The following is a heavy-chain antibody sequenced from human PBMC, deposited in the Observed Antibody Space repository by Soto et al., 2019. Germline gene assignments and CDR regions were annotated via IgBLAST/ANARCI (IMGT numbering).Heavy chain of an antibody. CDR1: GFTFSSYA. D-gene: IGHD6-19*01. CDR3: AKQWLVRGRIDY. Sequence: EVQLLESGGGLVQPGGSLRLSCAASGFTFSSYAMSWVRQAPGKGLEWVSAISGSGGSTYYADSVKGRFTISRDNSKNTLYLQMNSLRAEDKAVYYCAKQWLVRGRIDYWGQGTLVTVSS. V-gene: IGHV3-23*01. CDR2: ISGSGGST. J-gene: IGHJ4*02.